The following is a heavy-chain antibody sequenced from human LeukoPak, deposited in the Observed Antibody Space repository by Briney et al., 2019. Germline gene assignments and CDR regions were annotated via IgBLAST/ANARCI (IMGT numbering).Heavy chain of an antibody. CDR3: AREVRRSSSWSLGYYYYYMDV. CDR1: GGSISSYY. CDR2: IYYSGST. J-gene: IGHJ6*03. Sequence: SETLSPTCTVSGGSISSYYWSWIRQPPGKGLEWIGYIYYSGSTNYNPSLKSRVTISVDTSKNQFSLKLSSVTAADTAVYYCAREVRRSSSWSLGYYYYYMDVWGKGTTVTVSS. D-gene: IGHD6-13*01. V-gene: IGHV4-59*01.